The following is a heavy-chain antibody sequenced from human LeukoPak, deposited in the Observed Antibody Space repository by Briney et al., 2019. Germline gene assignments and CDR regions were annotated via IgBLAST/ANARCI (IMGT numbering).Heavy chain of an antibody. V-gene: IGHV4-34*01. CDR1: GGSLSGYY. CDR2: INHSGST. Sequence: PSETLSLTCAVYGGSLSGYYWSWIRQPPGKGLEWIGEINHSGSTNYNPSLKSRVTISVDTSKNQFSLKLSSVTAADTAVYYCARGRTVTTQFDYWGQGTLVTVSS. D-gene: IGHD4-17*01. J-gene: IGHJ4*02. CDR3: ARGRTVTTQFDY.